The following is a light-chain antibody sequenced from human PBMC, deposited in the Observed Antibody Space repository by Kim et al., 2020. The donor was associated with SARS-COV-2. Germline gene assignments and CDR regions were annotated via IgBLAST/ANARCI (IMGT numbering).Light chain of an antibody. V-gene: IGLV6-57*03. CDR3: QSYDSSNYVV. CDR2: EDN. Sequence: TVTISCTRSRGSVATNFVQWYQQRPGSAPTAVIYEDNQRPSAVPDRFSGSIDRSSNPASLTISGLQTEDEADYYCQSYDSSNYVVFGGGTQLTVL. CDR1: RGSVATNF. J-gene: IGLJ2*01.